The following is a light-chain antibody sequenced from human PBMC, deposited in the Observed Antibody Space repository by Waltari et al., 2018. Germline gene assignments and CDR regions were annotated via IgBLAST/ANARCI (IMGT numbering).Light chain of an antibody. Sequence: QSALTQPASVSGSPGQSITISCTGTTTASWTYNLVSWYQQHPSKAPKLIIFEGTKRPSGVSNRFFASKSGNTASLTISGLQADDEADYHCCSYVSNTYVFGTGTKVTVL. CDR2: EGT. J-gene: IGLJ1*01. V-gene: IGLV2-23*01. CDR3: CSYVSNTYV. CDR1: TTASWTYNL.